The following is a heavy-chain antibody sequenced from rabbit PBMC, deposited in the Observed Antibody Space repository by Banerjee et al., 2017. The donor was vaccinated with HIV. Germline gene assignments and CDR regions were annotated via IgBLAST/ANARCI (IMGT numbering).Heavy chain of an antibody. V-gene: IGHV1S45*01. CDR1: GFDFSSSYW. CDR3: ARHVHFVGSDL. CDR2: TYTDVGSI. Sequence: QEQLEESGGDLVKPEGSLTLTCTASGFDFSSSYWICWVRQAPGKGLEWIACTYTDVGSIVYASWAKGRFPISKPSSTTVTLQMTSLTAADTATYFCARHVHFVGSDLWGQGTLVTVS. J-gene: IGHJ3*01. D-gene: IGHD3-1*01.